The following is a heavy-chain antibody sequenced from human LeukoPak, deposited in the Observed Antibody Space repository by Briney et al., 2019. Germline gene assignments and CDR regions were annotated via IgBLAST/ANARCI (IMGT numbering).Heavy chain of an antibody. D-gene: IGHD6-19*01. J-gene: IGHJ4*02. CDR2: IYYSGST. CDR3: ARGSGLMAGIAVSRGYFDY. CDR1: GGSISSSSYS. V-gene: IGHV4-39*07. Sequence: KSSETLSLTCTVSGGSISSSSYSWGWIRQPPGKGLEWIGSIYYSGSTYYKPSLKSRVTISVDTSKNQFSLKLSSVTAADTAVYYCARGSGLMAGIAVSRGYFDYWGQGTLVTVSS.